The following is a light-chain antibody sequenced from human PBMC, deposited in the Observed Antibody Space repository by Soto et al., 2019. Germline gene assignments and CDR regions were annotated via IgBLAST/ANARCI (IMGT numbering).Light chain of an antibody. V-gene: IGKV1-9*01. CDR1: QGISRY. CDR2: AAS. Sequence: DIQLTQSPSFLSASVGDRVPITCRDSQGISRYLAWYQQKPGKAPKLLIYAASTLQSGVPSSFSGSGSGTECTLTIISLQPEDFATYYCQQLNSYPFLTFGGGTKVEIK. J-gene: IGKJ4*01. CDR3: QQLNSYPFLT.